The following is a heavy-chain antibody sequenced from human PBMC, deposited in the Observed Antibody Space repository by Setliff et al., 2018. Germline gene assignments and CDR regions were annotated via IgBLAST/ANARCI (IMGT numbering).Heavy chain of an antibody. V-gene: IGHV1-18*01. J-gene: IGHJ4*02. CDR2: ISPYSGES. CDR1: GGTFRSYG. D-gene: IGHD3-16*01. Sequence: ASVKVSCKASGGTFRSYGISWVRQAPGQGLEWMGWISPYSGESNYAQKFQDRLTVTADTSTKTTYMELRSLTSDDTAVYFCTRSRAPRVVLAADFDLWGQGTLVTVSS. CDR3: TRSRAPRVVLAADFDL.